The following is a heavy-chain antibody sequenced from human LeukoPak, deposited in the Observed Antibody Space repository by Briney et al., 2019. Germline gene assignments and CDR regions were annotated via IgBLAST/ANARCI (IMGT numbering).Heavy chain of an antibody. J-gene: IGHJ4*02. D-gene: IGHD3-3*01. CDR3: ARDLTAFWSGYYFDY. CDR1: GYTFTGYY. CDR2: INPNSGGT. Sequence: GASVKVSCKASGYTFTGYYMHWVRQAPGQGLEWMGWINPNSGGTNYAQKFQGRVTMTRDTSISTAYMELSRLRSDDTAVYYCARDLTAFWSGYYFDYWGQGTLVTVSS. V-gene: IGHV1-2*02.